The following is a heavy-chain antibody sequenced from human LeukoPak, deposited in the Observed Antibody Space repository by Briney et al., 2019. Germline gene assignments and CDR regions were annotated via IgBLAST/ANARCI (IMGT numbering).Heavy chain of an antibody. V-gene: IGHV4-59*10. D-gene: IGHD3-3*01. CDR1: GGSFSGYY. CDR2: IYTSGST. J-gene: IGHJ4*02. CDR3: ARGVGSITIFGVVISPPDY. Sequence: SETLSLTCAVYGGSFSGYYWSWIRQPAGKGLEWIGRIYTSGSTNYNPSLKSRVTISVDTSKNQFSLKLSSVTAADTAVYYCARGVGSITIFGVVISPPDYWGQGTLVTVSS.